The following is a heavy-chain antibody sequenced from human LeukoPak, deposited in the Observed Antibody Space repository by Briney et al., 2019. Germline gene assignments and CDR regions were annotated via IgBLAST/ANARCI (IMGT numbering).Heavy chain of an antibody. V-gene: IGHV4-59*01. CDR3: ARGAARYYYYYMDV. CDR2: IYYSGST. J-gene: IGHJ6*03. CDR1: GGSISSYY. Sequence: PSETLSLTCTVSGGSISSYYWSWIRQPPGKGLEWIGNIYYSGSTNYNPSLKSRVTITVDTTKKQFSLKMSSVTAADTAVYYCARGAARYYYYYMDVWGKGTTVTVSS.